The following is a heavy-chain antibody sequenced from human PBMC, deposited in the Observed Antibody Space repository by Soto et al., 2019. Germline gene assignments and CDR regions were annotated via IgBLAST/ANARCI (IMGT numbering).Heavy chain of an antibody. CDR2: INHSGST. D-gene: IGHD2-15*01. CDR3: ARTFRSPFDY. V-gene: IGHV4-34*01. Sequence: QVQLQQWGAGLLKPSETLSLTCAVYGGSFSGYYWSWIRQPPGKGLEWIGEINHSGSTNYNPSLKSRVTISVDTSKNQFSLKLSSVTAADTAVYYCARTFRSPFDYWGQGTLFTVSS. J-gene: IGHJ4*02. CDR1: GGSFSGYY.